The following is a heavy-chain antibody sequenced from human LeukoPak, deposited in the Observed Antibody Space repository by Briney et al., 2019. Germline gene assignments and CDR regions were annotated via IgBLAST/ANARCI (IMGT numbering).Heavy chain of an antibody. CDR3: ARDCSGWTYFAY. J-gene: IGHJ4*02. V-gene: IGHV3-30-3*01. CDR1: GFTFSTYA. CDR2: ISYDGSNE. Sequence: PGGSLRLSCAASGFTFSTYAMHWVRQAPGKGLEWVAVISYDGSNEYYADSVKGRFTISRDNSKNTLYLQMNSLRAEDTAVYYCARDCSGWTYFAYWGQGILVTVSS. D-gene: IGHD6-19*01.